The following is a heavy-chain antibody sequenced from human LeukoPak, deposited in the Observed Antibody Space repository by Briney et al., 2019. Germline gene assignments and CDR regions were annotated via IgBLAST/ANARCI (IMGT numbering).Heavy chain of an antibody. V-gene: IGHV3-23*01. CDR1: GFTFSSYV. D-gene: IGHD3-22*01. CDR2: IRDSGGDT. J-gene: IGHJ4*02. CDR3: AKGARHFYDSSGYPSPFDN. Sequence: GGSLRLSCAASGFTFSSYVMSWVRQAPGKGLEWVLSIRDSGGDTYSADSVKGRFTISRDNSKNTLYLQMNSLRAEDTAVYYCAKGARHFYDSSGYPSPFDNWGQGTLVIVSS.